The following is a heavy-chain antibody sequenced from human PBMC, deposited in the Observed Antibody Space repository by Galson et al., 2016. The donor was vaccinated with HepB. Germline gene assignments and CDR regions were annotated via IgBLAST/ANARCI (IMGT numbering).Heavy chain of an antibody. J-gene: IGHJ6*02. CDR2: IYYSGST. CDR3: ARGCWGSSTPIGYYYYGMDV. V-gene: IGHV4-39*07. Sequence: SETLSLTCTVSGGSISSSSYYWGWIRQPPGKGLEWIGIIYYSGSTYYNPSLKSRVTISVDTSKNQFSLKLSSVTAADTAVYYCARGCWGSSTPIGYYYYGMDVWGQGTTVTVSS. CDR1: GGSISSSSYY. D-gene: IGHD2-2*01.